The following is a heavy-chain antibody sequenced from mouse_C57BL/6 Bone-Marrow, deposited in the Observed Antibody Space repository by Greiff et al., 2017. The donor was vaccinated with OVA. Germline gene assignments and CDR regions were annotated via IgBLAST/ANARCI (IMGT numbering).Heavy chain of an antibody. CDR1: GYTFTDYY. V-gene: IGHV1-26*01. CDR3: ARGESNYVGFAY. CDR2: INPNNGGT. Sequence: VQLQQSGPELVKPGASVKISCKASGYTFTDYYMNWVKQSHGKSLEWIGDINPNNGGTSYNQKFKGKATLTVDKSSSTAYMELRSLTSEDSAVYYCARGESNYVGFAYWGQGTLVTVSA. D-gene: IGHD2-5*01. J-gene: IGHJ3*01.